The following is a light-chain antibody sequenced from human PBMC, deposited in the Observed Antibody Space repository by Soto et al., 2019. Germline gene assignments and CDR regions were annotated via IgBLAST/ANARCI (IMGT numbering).Light chain of an antibody. J-gene: IGKJ1*01. V-gene: IGKV3-20*01. CDR2: GAS. CDR1: QSVSSSF. CDR3: QQYAGSPIT. Sequence: EIVLSQSPGTLSLSPGERATLSCRASQSVSSSFLAWYQHKPGQAPRLIIYGASSRATGIPDRFSGSGSGADFTLTINRVEPEDFAVYFCQQYAGSPITFGQGTKVDIK.